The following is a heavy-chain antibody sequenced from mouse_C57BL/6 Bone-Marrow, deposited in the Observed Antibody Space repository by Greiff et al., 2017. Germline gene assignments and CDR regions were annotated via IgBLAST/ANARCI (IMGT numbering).Heavy chain of an antibody. J-gene: IGHJ2*01. V-gene: IGHV1-15*01. CDR2: IDPETGGT. CDR3: TRGGDITTVVADY. D-gene: IGHD1-1*01. CDR1: GYTFTDYE. Sequence: QVQLQQSGAELVRPGASVTLSCKASGYTFTDYEMHWVKPTPVHGLEWIGAIDPETGGTAYNQKFKGKAILTADKSSSTAYMELRSLTSEDSAVYYCTRGGDITTVVADYWGQGTTLTVSS.